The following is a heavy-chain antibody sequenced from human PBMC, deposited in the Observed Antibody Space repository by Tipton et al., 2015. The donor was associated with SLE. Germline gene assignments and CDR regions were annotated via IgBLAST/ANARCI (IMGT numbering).Heavy chain of an antibody. Sequence: TLSLTCAVYGGSFSGYYWSWVRQPPGKGLEWIGEINNSGITNYKSSSKGRVPTSIDTSKNEFSLSLTSVTASDTAVYYCARKKARGSWYVDLWGRGTLFTVSS. J-gene: IGHJ2*01. D-gene: IGHD3-10*01. CDR3: ARKKARGSWYVDL. CDR1: GGSFSGYY. V-gene: IGHV4-34*01. CDR2: INNSGIT.